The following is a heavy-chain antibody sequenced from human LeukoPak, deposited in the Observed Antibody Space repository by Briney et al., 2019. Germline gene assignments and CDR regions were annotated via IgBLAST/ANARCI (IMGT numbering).Heavy chain of an antibody. Sequence: GGSLRLSCAASGFTFSSYAMSWVRQAPGKGLEWVSAIGTAGDTYYPGSVKGRFTISRENAKNSLYLQMNSLRAGDTAVYYCARAPLHGAGYDYWGQGTLVTVSS. CDR1: GFTFSSYA. J-gene: IGHJ4*02. CDR3: ARAPLHGAGYDY. D-gene: IGHD3-9*01. V-gene: IGHV3-13*01. CDR2: IGTAGDT.